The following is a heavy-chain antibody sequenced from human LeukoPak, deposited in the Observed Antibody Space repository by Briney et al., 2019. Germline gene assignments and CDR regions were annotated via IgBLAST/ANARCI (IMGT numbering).Heavy chain of an antibody. V-gene: IGHV4-59*12. CDR1: GGSISSYY. CDR2: IYYSGST. J-gene: IGHJ4*02. D-gene: IGHD5-18*01. Sequence: SETLSLTCTVSGGSISSYYWSWIRQPPGKGLEWIGYIYYSGSTNYNPSLKSRVTISVDTSKNQFSLKLSSVTAADTAVYYCARDNVDTAMAFDYWGQGTLVTVSS. CDR3: ARDNVDTAMAFDY.